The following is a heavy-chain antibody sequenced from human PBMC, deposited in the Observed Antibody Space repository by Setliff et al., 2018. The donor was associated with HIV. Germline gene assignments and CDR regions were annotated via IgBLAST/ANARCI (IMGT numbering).Heavy chain of an antibody. CDR3: ARDLNYVWGSDNAFDI. Sequence: PVKVSCKASGGAFTSYAFSWVRQAPGQGLEWMGWINTNTGKPTYAQGFTGRFVFSLDTSVSTAYLQISSLKAEDTAVYYCARDLNYVWGSDNAFDIWGQGTMVTVSS. J-gene: IGHJ3*02. CDR2: INTNTGKP. D-gene: IGHD3-16*01. V-gene: IGHV7-4-1*02. CDR1: GGAFTSYA.